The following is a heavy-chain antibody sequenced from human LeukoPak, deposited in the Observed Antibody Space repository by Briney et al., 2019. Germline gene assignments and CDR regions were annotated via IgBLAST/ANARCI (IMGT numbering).Heavy chain of an antibody. J-gene: IGHJ4*02. Sequence: PGGSLRLSCAASGFTFTNAWMSWVRQAPGKGLAWVGRIKSKGDGETTDYAAPVKGRFTMSRDDSKATLYLQMNSLKAEDTAVYYCTTDLGLTMIRGVIVSWGQGALVTVSS. CDR2: IKSKGDGETT. D-gene: IGHD3-10*01. CDR1: GFTFTNAW. V-gene: IGHV3-15*01. CDR3: TTDLGLTMIRGVIVS.